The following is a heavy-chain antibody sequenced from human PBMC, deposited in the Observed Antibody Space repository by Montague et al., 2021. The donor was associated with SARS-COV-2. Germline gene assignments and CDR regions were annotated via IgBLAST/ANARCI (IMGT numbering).Heavy chain of an antibody. J-gene: IGHJ6*02. Sequence: SLRLSCAASGFTFSLYWMHWVRQAPGKVLVWVSRINTDVSTISXXXSXXXRFXVSRDNAKNTLYLQLDSLRAEATAVSYCARDVPRGGLMWGSILYYYYGMDVWGQGTTVTVSS. V-gene: IGHV3-74*01. D-gene: IGHD2-8*01. CDR3: ARDVPRGGLMWGSILYYYYGMDV. CDR2: INTDVSTI. CDR1: GFTFSLYW.